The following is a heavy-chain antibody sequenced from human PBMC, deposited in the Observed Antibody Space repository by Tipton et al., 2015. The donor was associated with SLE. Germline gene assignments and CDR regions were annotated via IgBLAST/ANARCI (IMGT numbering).Heavy chain of an antibody. CDR1: GFTVSSNY. J-gene: IGHJ5*02. CDR3: APHPVVVTEWFDP. CDR2: IYSGGST. V-gene: IGHV3-53*01. Sequence: GSLRLSCAASGFTVSSNYMNWVRQAPGKGLEWVSVIYSGGSTYYADSVKGRFTISRDNSKNTLYLQMNSLRAEDTAVYYCAPHPVVVTEWFDPWGQGTLVTVSS. D-gene: IGHD2-21*02.